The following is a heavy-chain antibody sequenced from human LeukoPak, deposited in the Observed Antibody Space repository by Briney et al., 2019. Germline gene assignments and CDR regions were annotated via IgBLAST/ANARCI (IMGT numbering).Heavy chain of an antibody. CDR1: GFTFSSYA. Sequence: GGSLRLSCAASGFTFSSYAMSWVRQAPGKGLEYVSAISSNGGSTYYANSVKGRFTISRDNSKNTLYLQMGSLRAEDMAVYYCARGPRFDYWAREPWSPSPQ. J-gene: IGHJ4*02. V-gene: IGHV3-64*01. CDR2: ISSNGGST. CDR3: ARGPRFDY.